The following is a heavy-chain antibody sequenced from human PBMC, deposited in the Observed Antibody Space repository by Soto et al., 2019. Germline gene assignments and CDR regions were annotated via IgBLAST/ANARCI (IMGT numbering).Heavy chain of an antibody. V-gene: IGHV1-3*01. J-gene: IGHJ4*02. Sequence: QVHLVQSGAEVRKPGASVKISCSASGYSFSTFAFHWVRQAPGQSLEWLGWINAGNGNRKYSPNFEGRVTITKDTSANAAYLELSSLTSADTATYFCASAAYGYGSTIDYWGQGSLVTVSP. D-gene: IGHD5-18*01. CDR3: ASAAYGYGSTIDY. CDR2: INAGNGNR. CDR1: GYSFSTFA.